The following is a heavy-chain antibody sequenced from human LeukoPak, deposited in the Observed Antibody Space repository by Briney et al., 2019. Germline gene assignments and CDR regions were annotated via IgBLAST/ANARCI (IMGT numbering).Heavy chain of an antibody. CDR1: GYTLTELS. J-gene: IGHJ4*02. Sequence: ASVKVSCKVSGYTLTELSMHWVRQAPGKGLEWMGGFDPEDGETIYAQKFQGRVTMTEDTSTDTACMELSSLRSEDTAVYYCATGITMVRGVFLDYWGQGTLVTVSS. CDR3: ATGITMVRGVFLDY. D-gene: IGHD3-10*01. CDR2: FDPEDGET. V-gene: IGHV1-24*01.